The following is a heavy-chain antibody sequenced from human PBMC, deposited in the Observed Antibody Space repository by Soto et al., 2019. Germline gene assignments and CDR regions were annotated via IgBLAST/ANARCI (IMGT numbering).Heavy chain of an antibody. V-gene: IGHV3-23*01. CDR1: GFTFPTYA. CDR2: ITPSSDGS. J-gene: IGHJ4*02. Sequence: EVQLLESGGDLVQPGGSLRLSCAASGFTFPTYAMPWVRRAPGKGLEWVSTITPSSDGSYYADSVMGRFTISRDNSKNTLYLQMSGLRAEDTAVYYCARGGPRDGYRDLDYWGQGTQVTVSS. CDR3: ARGGPRDGYRDLDY. D-gene: IGHD5-18*01.